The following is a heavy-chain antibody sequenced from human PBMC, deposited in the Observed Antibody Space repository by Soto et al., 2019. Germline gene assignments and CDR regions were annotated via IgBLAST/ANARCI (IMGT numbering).Heavy chain of an antibody. J-gene: IGHJ4*02. D-gene: IGHD6-19*01. Sequence: PGGSLRLSCAACGFTFSYYGMHWVRQAPGKGLEWVAVVSHDGRNTHYADSVKGRFTISRDSSKNTVSLEMTSLRAEDTAVYYCAKGGRQWLVTSDFNYWGQGARVPVSS. V-gene: IGHV3-30*18. CDR2: VSHDGRNT. CDR3: AKGGRQWLVTSDFNY. CDR1: GFTFSYYG.